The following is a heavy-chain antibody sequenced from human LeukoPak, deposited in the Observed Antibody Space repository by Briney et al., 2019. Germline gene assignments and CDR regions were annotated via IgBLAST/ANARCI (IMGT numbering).Heavy chain of an antibody. D-gene: IGHD2-2*01. V-gene: IGHV4-59*01. CDR2: IYYSGST. Sequence: SETLSLTCTVSGGSLSSYYWSWLRQPPGKGLEWIGYIYYSGSTNFNPSLKSRVTISVDTSKNQFSLKLSSVTAADTAVYYCARERYCSSTSCRTYDAFDIWGQGTMVTVSS. CDR3: ARERYCSSTSCRTYDAFDI. CDR1: GGSLSSYY. J-gene: IGHJ3*02.